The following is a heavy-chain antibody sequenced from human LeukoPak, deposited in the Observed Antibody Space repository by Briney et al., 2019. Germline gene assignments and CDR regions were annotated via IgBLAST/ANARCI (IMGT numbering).Heavy chain of an antibody. Sequence: SETLSLTCAVYGGSFSGYYWSWIRQPPGKGLEWIGEINHSGSTNYNPSLKSRVTISVDRSKNQFSLKLSSVTAADTAVYYCARSHRKQQLVSDYWGQGTLVTVSS. D-gene: IGHD6-13*01. J-gene: IGHJ4*02. CDR2: INHSGST. CDR1: GGSFSGYY. V-gene: IGHV4-34*01. CDR3: ARSHRKQQLVSDY.